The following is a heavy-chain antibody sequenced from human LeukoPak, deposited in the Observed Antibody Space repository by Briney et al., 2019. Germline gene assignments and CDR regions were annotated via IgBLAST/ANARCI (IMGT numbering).Heavy chain of an antibody. Sequence: GGSLRLSCVLSGFTFSTYWMTWVRQAPGQGLEWVANINRDGSGKYYVDSVKGRFTISRDNAKNSLSLQLDSLRTEDTAVYYCARQGGYSNAIGMGYWGQGTLVTVSS. CDR1: GFTFSTYW. V-gene: IGHV3-7*03. CDR3: ARQGGYSNAIGMGY. D-gene: IGHD5-12*01. J-gene: IGHJ4*02. CDR2: INRDGSGK.